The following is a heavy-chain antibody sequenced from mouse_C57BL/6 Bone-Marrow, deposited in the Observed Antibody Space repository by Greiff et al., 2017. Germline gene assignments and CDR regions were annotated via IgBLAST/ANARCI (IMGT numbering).Heavy chain of an antibody. CDR3: ARAGLRRRPGFAY. J-gene: IGHJ3*01. CDR1: GYTFTSYG. V-gene: IGHV1-81*01. Sequence: VQLQRSGAELARPGASVKLSCKASGYTFTSYGISWVKQRTGQGLEWIGEIYPRSGNTYYNEKFKGKATLTADKSSSTAYMELRSLTSEDSAVYFCARAGLRRRPGFAYWGQGTLVTVSA. D-gene: IGHD2-2*01. CDR2: IYPRSGNT.